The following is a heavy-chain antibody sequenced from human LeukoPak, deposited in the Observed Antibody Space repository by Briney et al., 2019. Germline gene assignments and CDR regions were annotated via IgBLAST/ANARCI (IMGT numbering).Heavy chain of an antibody. Sequence: SETLSLTCTVSGGSISSYYWSWIRQPPGKGLEWIGYMYYSGSTSYNPSLKSRVTISIATSKNQFSLKLSSVTAADTAVYYCARSTTPDSIDIWGQGTMVTVSS. V-gene: IGHV4-59*08. CDR2: MYYSGST. CDR3: ARSTTPDSIDI. CDR1: GGSISSYY. J-gene: IGHJ3*02. D-gene: IGHD1-14*01.